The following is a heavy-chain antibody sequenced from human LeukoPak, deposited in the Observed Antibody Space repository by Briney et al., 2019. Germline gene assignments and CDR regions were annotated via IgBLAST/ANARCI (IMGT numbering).Heavy chain of an antibody. CDR1: GGSFSGYY. CDR3: ARHRVASAYSSFDY. CDR2: LFNSGVT. J-gene: IGHJ4*02. D-gene: IGHD2-15*01. Sequence: PSETLFLTCAVYGGSFSGYYWGWIRQSPGKRLEWIGSLFNSGVTYYSPSLKSRVSTSVDTSNNHFSLRLTSLTAADTAIYYCARHRVASAYSSFDYWGQGTLVTVSS. V-gene: IGHV4-34*12.